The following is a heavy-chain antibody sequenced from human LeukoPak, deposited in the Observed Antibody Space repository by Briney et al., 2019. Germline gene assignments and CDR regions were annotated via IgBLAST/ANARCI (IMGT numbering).Heavy chain of an antibody. J-gene: IGHJ5*02. CDR3: ARKDQYCSGGSCYSRGWFDP. CDR2: IYHSGST. V-gene: IGHV4-4*02. D-gene: IGHD2-15*01. CDR1: GGSISSSNW. Sequence: SETLSLTCAVSGGSISSSNWWNWVRQPPGKGLECIGEIYHSGSTYYNPSLKSRVTISTDKSKNQFSLKVTSVTAADTAVYYCARKDQYCSGGSCYSRGWFDPWGQGTLVTVSS.